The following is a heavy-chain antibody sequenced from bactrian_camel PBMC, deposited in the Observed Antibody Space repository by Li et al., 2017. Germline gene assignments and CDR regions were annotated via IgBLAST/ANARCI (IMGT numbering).Heavy chain of an antibody. CDR1: GYPYTSIC. D-gene: IGHD5*01. V-gene: IGHV3S1*01. Sequence: HVQLVESGGGSVQAGGSLRLSCAASGYPYTSICMGYFRQAPGKEREGVAAIYTREGKTYYADSVKGRFTISLDAAKNTLYLQMNYLRPEDTAKYYCAASLGKTYCHAAFFLSRQRPNFGYMGQGTQVTVS. CDR2: IYTREGKT. J-gene: IGHJ4*01.